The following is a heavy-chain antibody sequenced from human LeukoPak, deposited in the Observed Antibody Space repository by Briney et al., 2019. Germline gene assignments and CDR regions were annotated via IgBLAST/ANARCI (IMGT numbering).Heavy chain of an antibody. D-gene: IGHD1-20*01. CDR3: ARHLIIGTTDYFDY. V-gene: IGHV1-18*04. CDR2: ISGYNGNT. J-gene: IGHJ4*02. Sequence: ASVKVSCKASGYTFTSYYMHWVRQAPGQGLEWMGWISGYNGNTNYAQKYQGRVTMTTDTSTSTAYMELRSLRSDDTAVYYCARHLIIGTTDYFDYWGQGTLVTVSS. CDR1: GYTFTSYY.